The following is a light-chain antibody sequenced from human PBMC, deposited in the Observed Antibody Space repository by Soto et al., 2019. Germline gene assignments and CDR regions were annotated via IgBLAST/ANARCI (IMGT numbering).Light chain of an antibody. CDR2: AAS. V-gene: IGKV1-39*01. CDR3: QQSYSTPCT. CDR1: QSISNS. Sequence: DIQMTQSPASLSASVGDRVNITCRASQSISNSLNWYQQKPGRAPKLLIYAASSLQSGVPSRFSGSGSGTDFTLTISSLQPEDFATYYCQQSYSTPCTFGQGTKVDIK. J-gene: IGKJ1*01.